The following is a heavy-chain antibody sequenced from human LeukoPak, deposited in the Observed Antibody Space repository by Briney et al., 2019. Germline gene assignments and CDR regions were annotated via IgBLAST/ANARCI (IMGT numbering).Heavy chain of an antibody. Sequence: PGRSLRLSCAASGFTFSSYAMHWVRQAPGKGLEWVAVISYDGSNKYYADSVKGRFTISRDNSKNTLYLQTNSLRAEDTAVYYCARGSVVTYYYYYYMDVWGKGTTVTVSS. CDR1: GFTFSSYA. V-gene: IGHV3-30*04. D-gene: IGHD4-23*01. CDR3: ARGSVVTYYYYYYMDV. J-gene: IGHJ6*03. CDR2: ISYDGSNK.